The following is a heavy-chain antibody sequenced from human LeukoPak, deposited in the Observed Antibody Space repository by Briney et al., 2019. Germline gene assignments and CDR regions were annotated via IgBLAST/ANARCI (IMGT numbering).Heavy chain of an antibody. CDR1: GGSINGYY. CDR3: AREKYSSGWYIDY. J-gene: IGHJ4*02. Sequence: PSGTLSLTCTVSGGSINGYYWSWIRQPPGKGLEWIGYIYDSGSTNYNPPLESRVTISVDTSKNQFSLRLSSVTAADTAVYYCAREKYSSGWYIDYWGQGTLATVSS. D-gene: IGHD6-19*01. CDR2: IYDSGST. V-gene: IGHV4-59*12.